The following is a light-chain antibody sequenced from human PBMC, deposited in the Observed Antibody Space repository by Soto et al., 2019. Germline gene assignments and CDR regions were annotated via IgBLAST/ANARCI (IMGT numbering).Light chain of an antibody. CDR2: SAT. Sequence: DIQMTQSPSTVSASVGDRVTSTCRTSQSTPSWLAWYQQKPGKAPQLLIYSATNLASGVPSRFSGSGSGTEFTLTISILQPDDFATYYCQQYNGYSFGPGTKVDIK. V-gene: IGKV1-5*01. J-gene: IGKJ3*01. CDR3: QQYNGYS. CDR1: QSTPSW.